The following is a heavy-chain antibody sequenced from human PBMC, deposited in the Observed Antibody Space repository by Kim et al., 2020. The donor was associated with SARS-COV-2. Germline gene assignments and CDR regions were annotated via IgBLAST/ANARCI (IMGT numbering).Heavy chain of an antibody. V-gene: IGHV1-3*01. Sequence: ASVKVSCKASGYTFTSYAMHWVRQAPGQRLEWMGWINAGNGNTKYSQKFQGRVTITRDTSASTAYMELSSLRSEDTAVYYCARVVTGESHFDYWGQGTLVTVSS. CDR2: INAGNGNT. CDR3: ARVVTGESHFDY. CDR1: GYTFTSYA. D-gene: IGHD3-10*01. J-gene: IGHJ4*02.